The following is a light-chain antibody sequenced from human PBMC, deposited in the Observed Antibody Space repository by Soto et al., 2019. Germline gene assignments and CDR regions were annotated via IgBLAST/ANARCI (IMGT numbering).Light chain of an antibody. Sequence: QSVLTQPASVSGSPGQSITISCTGTSSDVGSYNLVSWYQQHPGKAPKLMIYEGSKRPSGVSNRFSGSKSGNTASLTISGLQAEDEADYYCCSYAGSSTPVVFGGATKLTVL. CDR3: CSYAGSSTPVV. CDR1: SSDVGSYNL. V-gene: IGLV2-23*01. J-gene: IGLJ2*01. CDR2: EGS.